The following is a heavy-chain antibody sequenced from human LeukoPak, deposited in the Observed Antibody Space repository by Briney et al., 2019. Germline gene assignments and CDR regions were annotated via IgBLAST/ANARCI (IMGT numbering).Heavy chain of an antibody. V-gene: IGHV3-33*06. CDR3: AKDRQPDNGWDLDY. CDR2: IWYDGTIK. D-gene: IGHD6-19*01. Sequence: PGRSLRLSCAASGFTFSTYGMHWVRQAPGKGLEWVAVIWYDGTIKYYADSVKGRFTISRDNSKNTLYLQMNSLRAEDTAVYYCAKDRQPDNGWDLDYWGQGTLVTVST. J-gene: IGHJ4*02. CDR1: GFTFSTYG.